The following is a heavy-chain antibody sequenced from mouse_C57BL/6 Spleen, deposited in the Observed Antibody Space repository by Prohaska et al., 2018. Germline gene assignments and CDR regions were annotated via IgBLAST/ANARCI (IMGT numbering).Heavy chain of an antibody. J-gene: IGHJ3*01. V-gene: IGHV5-4*01. CDR3: ARTGTAQSFAY. CDR1: GFTFSSYA. D-gene: IGHD3-2*02. CDR2: ISDGGSYT. Sequence: GGGLVKPGGSLKLSCAASGFTFSSYAMSWVRQTPEKGLEWVATISDGGSYTYYPDNVKGRFTISRDNAKNNLYLQMSHLKSEDTAMYYCARTGTAQSFAYWGQGTLVTVSA.